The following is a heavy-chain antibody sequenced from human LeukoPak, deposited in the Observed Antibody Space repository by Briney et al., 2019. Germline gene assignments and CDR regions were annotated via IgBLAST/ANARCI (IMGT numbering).Heavy chain of an antibody. CDR1: GFTFSSYW. V-gene: IGHV3-74*01. J-gene: IGHJ4*02. CDR3: ADWIGSSSRDY. D-gene: IGHD6-6*01. Sequence: PGGSLRLSCAGSGFTFSSYWMHWVRQVPGKGLVWVSHINSDGSSTTYADSVKGRFTISRDNSNNALYLQMDSLRAEDTAVYYCADWIGSSSRDYWGQGTLVTVSS. CDR2: INSDGSST.